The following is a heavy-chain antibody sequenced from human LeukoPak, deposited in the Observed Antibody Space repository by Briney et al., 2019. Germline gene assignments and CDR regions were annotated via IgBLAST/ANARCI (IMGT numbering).Heavy chain of an antibody. CDR2: INHSGST. Sequence: LETLSLTCAVYGGSFSGYYWSWIRQPPGKGLEWIGEINHSGSTNYNPSLKSRVTISVDTSKNQFSLKLSSVTAADTAVYYCARSRPVDTAMASFDYWGQGTLVTVSS. V-gene: IGHV4-34*01. D-gene: IGHD5-18*01. CDR1: GGSFSGYY. CDR3: ARSRPVDTAMASFDY. J-gene: IGHJ4*02.